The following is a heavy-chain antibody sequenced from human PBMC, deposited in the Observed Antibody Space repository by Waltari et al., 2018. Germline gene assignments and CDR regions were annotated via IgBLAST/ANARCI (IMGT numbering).Heavy chain of an antibody. Sequence: EVQLVESGGGSVQPGGSLRLACGASGMTFSNYLMNWVRQAPGKGLEWVANIKQDGSEKNYVDSVEGRFSISRDNAQNSLYLQMNSLRAEDTAIYYCVTGLTTVTAKDYFDHWGQGALVTVS. J-gene: IGHJ4*02. CDR1: GMTFSNYL. D-gene: IGHD4-17*01. CDR2: IKQDGSEK. V-gene: IGHV3-7*01. CDR3: VTGLTTVTAKDYFDH.